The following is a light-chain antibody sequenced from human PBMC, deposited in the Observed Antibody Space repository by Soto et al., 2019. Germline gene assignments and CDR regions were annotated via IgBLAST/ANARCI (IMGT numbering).Light chain of an antibody. J-gene: IGKJ3*01. Sequence: DIQMTQSPSSVSASVGDSATFTCRASQDINTWLAWYQQKPGKAPKILIYDASNLQRGVPSRFSGSGSGTDFTLTISRLQAEDFATYYCQQANNFPFTFGPGTTVDIK. V-gene: IGKV1D-12*01. CDR2: DAS. CDR3: QQANNFPFT. CDR1: QDINTW.